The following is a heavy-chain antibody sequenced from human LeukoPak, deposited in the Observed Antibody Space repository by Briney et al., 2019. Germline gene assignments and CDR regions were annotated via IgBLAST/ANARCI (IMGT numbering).Heavy chain of an antibody. CDR1: GFTFNSYA. J-gene: IGHJ4*02. V-gene: IGHV3-23*01. D-gene: IGHD6-13*01. CDR3: AKKSEYSSSPPDY. Sequence: GGSLRLSCAASGFTFNSYAMSWVHQAPRKGLEWVSAISGSGGSTYYADSVKGRFTISRDNSKNTLYLQMNSLRAEDTAVYYCAKKSEYSSSPPDYWGQGTLVTVSS. CDR2: ISGSGGST.